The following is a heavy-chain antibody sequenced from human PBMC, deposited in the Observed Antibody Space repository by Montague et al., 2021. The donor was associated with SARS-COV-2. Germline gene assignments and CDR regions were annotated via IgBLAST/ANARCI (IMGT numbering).Heavy chain of an antibody. CDR3: ARVAGLDVVSVSYYGLDV. J-gene: IGHJ6*02. CDR2: INYSGST. V-gene: IGHV4-59*01. CDR1: GGSFSSYY. Sequence: SETLSLTCSVSGGSFSSYYWSWIRQPPGKGLEYIGHINYSGSTNFNPSLNSRVTISLDTSKNHFSLNLRSVTTADTAVYYCARVAGLDVVSVSYYGLDVWGQGTTVTVSS. D-gene: IGHD5/OR15-5a*01.